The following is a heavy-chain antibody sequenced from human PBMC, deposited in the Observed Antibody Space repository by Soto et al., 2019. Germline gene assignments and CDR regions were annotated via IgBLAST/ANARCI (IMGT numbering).Heavy chain of an antibody. J-gene: IGHJ4*02. V-gene: IGHV4-31*03. CDR2: IYYSGNT. D-gene: IGHD1-26*01. Sequence: QVQLQESGPGLVKPSQSLSLTCTVSGGSISSGGYFWSWIRQHPGKGLEWIGYIYYSGNTFYNPSLKTRVSISVDTSKNQFSLKLSSVTPADTAVYYCARGAVGATIYFDYWGQGTLVTVSS. CDR3: ARGAVGATIYFDY. CDR1: GGSISSGGYF.